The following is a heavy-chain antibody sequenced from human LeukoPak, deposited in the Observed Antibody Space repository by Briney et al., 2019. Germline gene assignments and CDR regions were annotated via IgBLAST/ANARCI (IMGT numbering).Heavy chain of an antibody. J-gene: IGHJ6*02. CDR2: IKTDGSST. Sequence: PGGSLRLSCEASGFTFISYWMHWVRQAPGKGLVWVSHIKTDGSSTDYADSVKGRFTISRDNAKNTLYLQMNSLRAEDTAVYYCARVGLYCSSTSCYKFWYYYYGMDVWGQGTTVTVSS. V-gene: IGHV3-74*01. D-gene: IGHD2-2*02. CDR1: GFTFISYW. CDR3: ARVGLYCSSTSCYKFWYYYYGMDV.